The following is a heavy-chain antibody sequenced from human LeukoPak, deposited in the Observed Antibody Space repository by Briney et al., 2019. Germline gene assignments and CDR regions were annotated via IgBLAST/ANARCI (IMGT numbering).Heavy chain of an antibody. J-gene: IGHJ2*01. Sequence: SGPTLVNPTQTVTVTCTFSGFSFSTSRVGVAWVRQPPGKALKWLALIYWDDDKRYSSSLKNRLTITKDTSKNQVDLTMTSMDPEDTATYYCAHSTNYNDTSGWYFDLWGRGTLVTVSS. CDR1: GFSFSTSRVG. D-gene: IGHD4/OR15-4a*01. CDR2: IYWDDDK. CDR3: AHSTNYNDTSGWYFDL. V-gene: IGHV2-5*02.